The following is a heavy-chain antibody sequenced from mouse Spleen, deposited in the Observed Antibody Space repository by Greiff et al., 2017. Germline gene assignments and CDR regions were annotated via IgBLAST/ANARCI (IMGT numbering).Heavy chain of an antibody. Sequence: QVQLQQPGAELVKPGASVKMSCKASGYTFTSYWITWVKQRPGQGLEWIGDIYPGSGSTNYNEKFKSKATLTVDTSSSTAYMQLSSLTSEDSAVYYCARRSMITTEGWFAYWGQGTLVTVSA. D-gene: IGHD2-4*01. V-gene: IGHV1-55*01. J-gene: IGHJ3*01. CDR1: GYTFTSYW. CDR2: IYPGSGST. CDR3: ARRSMITTEGWFAY.